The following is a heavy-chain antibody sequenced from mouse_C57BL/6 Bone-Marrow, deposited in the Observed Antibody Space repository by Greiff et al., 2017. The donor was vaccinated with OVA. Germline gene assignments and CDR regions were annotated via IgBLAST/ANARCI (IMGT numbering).Heavy chain of an antibody. CDR3: TTSNDSIPYYYAMDY. J-gene: IGHJ4*01. CDR2: IDPENGDT. Sequence: VQLQQSGAELVRPGASVKLSCTASGFNIKDDYMHWVKQRPEQGLEWIGWIDPENGDTEYASKFQGKATITADTSSNTAYLQLSSLTSEDTAVYYCTTSNDSIPYYYAMDYWGQGTSVTVSS. D-gene: IGHD1-1*01. CDR1: GFNIKDDY. V-gene: IGHV14-4*01.